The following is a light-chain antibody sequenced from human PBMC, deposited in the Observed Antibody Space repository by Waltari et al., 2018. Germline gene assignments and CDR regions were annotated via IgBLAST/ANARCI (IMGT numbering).Light chain of an antibody. J-gene: IGLJ3*02. CDR3: SSSAGTNNKHVV. CDR2: AVT. V-gene: IGLV2-8*01. CDR1: STAGVVYEY. Sequence: QSALTQPPSASGSPGQSVTISCTGTSTAGVVYEYVSWYQQHPGKAPKLMIYAVTRRPSGVPDRFSGSKSGNTASLTVSGLLADDEADYYCSSSAGTNNKHVVFGGGTKLTVL.